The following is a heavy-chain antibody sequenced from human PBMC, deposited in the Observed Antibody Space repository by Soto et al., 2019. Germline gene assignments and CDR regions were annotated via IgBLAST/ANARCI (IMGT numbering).Heavy chain of an antibody. D-gene: IGHD1-7*01. CDR3: AKDPGTSKPGRGPVLMDV. Sequence: ASVKVSCKASGYTFTGYYIPWVGQAPGQGLEWVGCINPNSGGTNYAQKFQGRVTMTRDTSCSSPYMQLSRLRSDDTAVYYCAKDPGTSKPGRGPVLMDVWGQGTTVIGSS. CDR2: INPNSGGT. V-gene: IGHV1-2*02. CDR1: GYTFTGYY. J-gene: IGHJ6*02.